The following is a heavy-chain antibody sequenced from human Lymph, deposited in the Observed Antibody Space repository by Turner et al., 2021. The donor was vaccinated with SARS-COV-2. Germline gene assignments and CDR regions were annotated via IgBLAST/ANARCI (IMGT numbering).Heavy chain of an antibody. CDR3: ARRHSGNYDAFDI. CDR2: IIPILGRA. Sequence: QVQLVQSGAVVKKPGYSVKVSCKASGGTFSTYVMSWVRQAPGQGLEWMEWIIPILGRANDAQKFQGRVTITADKSTSTAYMELSSLRSEDTAVYHCARRHSGNYDAFDIWGQGTMVTVSS. CDR1: GGTFSTYV. J-gene: IGHJ3*02. D-gene: IGHD1-26*01. V-gene: IGHV1-69*10.